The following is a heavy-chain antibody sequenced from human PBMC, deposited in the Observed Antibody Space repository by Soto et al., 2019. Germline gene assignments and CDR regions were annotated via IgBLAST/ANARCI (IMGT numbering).Heavy chain of an antibody. CDR2: ISAYNGNT. CDR3: AEVGSNGGYYHGMDV. CDR1: GYTFTSYG. D-gene: IGHD4-4*01. J-gene: IGHJ6*02. V-gene: IGHV1-18*04. Sequence: VKVSCKASGYTFTSYGISWVRQAPGQGLEWMGWISAYNGNTNYAQKLQGRVTMTTDTSTSTAYMELSSLRSEDTAVYYCAEVGSNGGYYHGMDVWGQGTTVTVSS.